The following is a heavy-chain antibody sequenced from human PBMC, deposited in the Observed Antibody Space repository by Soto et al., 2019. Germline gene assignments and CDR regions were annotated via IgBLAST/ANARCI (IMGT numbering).Heavy chain of an antibody. Sequence: GGSLRLSCAASGFTFSSYGMHWVRQAPGKGLEWVSSISSSSTIYYADSVKGRFTISRDNSKNTLYLQMNSLRAEDAAVYYCARWNVQYDSYGYFWGQGTLVIVSA. D-gene: IGHD5-18*01. J-gene: IGHJ4*02. CDR3: ARWNVQYDSYGYF. CDR2: ISSSSTI. V-gene: IGHV3-48*01. CDR1: GFTFSSYG.